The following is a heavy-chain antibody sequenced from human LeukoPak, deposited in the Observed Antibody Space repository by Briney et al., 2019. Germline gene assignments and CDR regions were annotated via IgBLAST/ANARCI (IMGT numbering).Heavy chain of an antibody. D-gene: IGHD3-22*01. Sequence: GGSLRLSCAASGFTFDDYAMHWVRQAPGKGLEGVSGISWNSGSIGYADSVKGRFTISRDNAKNSLYLQMNSLRPEDMALYYCVKSIYYDSSGPFDYWGQGTLVTVSS. CDR3: VKSIYYDSSGPFDY. CDR1: GFTFDDYA. V-gene: IGHV3-9*03. CDR2: ISWNSGSI. J-gene: IGHJ4*02.